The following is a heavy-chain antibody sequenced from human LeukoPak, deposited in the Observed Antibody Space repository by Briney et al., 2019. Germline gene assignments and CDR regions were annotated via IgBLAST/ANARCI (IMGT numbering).Heavy chain of an antibody. J-gene: IGHJ5*02. CDR3: ARQVDWFDP. CDR2: IYYSGRT. V-gene: IGHV4-59*08. D-gene: IGHD2-15*01. Sequence: SETLSLTCTVSGGSISSYYWSWIRQPPGKGLEWIGYIYYSGRTNYNPSLKSRVTISVDRSKNQFSLKLSSVTAADTAVYYCARQVDWFDPWGQGTLVTVSS. CDR1: GGSISSYY.